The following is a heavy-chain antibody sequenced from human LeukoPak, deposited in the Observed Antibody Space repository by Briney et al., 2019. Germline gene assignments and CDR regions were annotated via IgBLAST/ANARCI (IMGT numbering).Heavy chain of an antibody. CDR1: GFTVSSYS. CDR2: ISSSSSYI. CDR3: AVVGHSSSGTFDY. J-gene: IGHJ4*02. Sequence: GGTLRLSCAASGFTVSSYSMNWVRQAPGKGLEWVSSISSSSSYIYYADSVKGRFTISRDNAKNSLYLQMNSLRAEDTAVYYCAVVGHSSSGTFDYWGQGTLVTVSS. D-gene: IGHD6-13*01. V-gene: IGHV3-21*01.